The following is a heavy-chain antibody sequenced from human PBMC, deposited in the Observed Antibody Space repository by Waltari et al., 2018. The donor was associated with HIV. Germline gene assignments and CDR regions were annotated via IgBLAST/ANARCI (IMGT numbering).Heavy chain of an antibody. CDR1: GGSFCGDY. CDR3: AREGGVATPSGMDV. J-gene: IGHJ6*02. CDR2: IYYSGST. V-gene: IGHV4-34*11. Sequence: QVQLQQWGAGLLKHSETLSLTCAVYGGSFCGDYWSWIRQTPGKGLEWIGYIYYSGSTNYNPSLKSRVTISVDTAKNQFSLKLSSVTAADTAVYYCAREGGVATPSGMDVWGQGTTVTVSS. D-gene: IGHD5-12*01.